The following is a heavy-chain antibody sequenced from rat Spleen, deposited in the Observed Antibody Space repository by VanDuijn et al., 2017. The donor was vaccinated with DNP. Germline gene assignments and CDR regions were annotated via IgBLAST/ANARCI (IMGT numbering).Heavy chain of an antibody. CDR3: ARVQLGYYALDA. V-gene: IGHV5S10*01. J-gene: IGHJ4*01. CDR1: GFTFSDYN. CDR2: IIHDGSNI. Sequence: EVQLVESGGGLVQPGRSLKLSCAASGFTFSDYNMAWVRQAPARSLEWVATIIHDGSNIYYGDSVKGRLTIARDNAESTLYLQMDSLRSEETATYYCARVQLGYYALDAWGQGTSVTVSS. D-gene: IGHD5-1*01.